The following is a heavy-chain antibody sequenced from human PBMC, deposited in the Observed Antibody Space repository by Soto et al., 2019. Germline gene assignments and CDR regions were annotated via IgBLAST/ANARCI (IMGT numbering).Heavy chain of an antibody. J-gene: IGHJ4*02. CDR3: ARGVAYYDFWSGYSLDY. V-gene: IGHV3-30-3*01. Sequence: PGGSLRLSCAASGFTFSSYAMHWVRQAPGKGLEWVAVISYDGSNKYYADSVKGRFTISRDNSKNTLYLQMNSLRAEDTAVYYCARGVAYYDFWSGYSLDYWGQGTLGTVS. CDR2: ISYDGSNK. CDR1: GFTFSSYA. D-gene: IGHD3-3*01.